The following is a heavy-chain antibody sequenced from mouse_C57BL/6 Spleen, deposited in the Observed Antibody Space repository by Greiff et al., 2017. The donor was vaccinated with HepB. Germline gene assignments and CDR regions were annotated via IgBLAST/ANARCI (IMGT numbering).Heavy chain of an antibody. CDR3: AREGYDYDGYFDV. Sequence: EVKLMESGPGLVKPSQSLSLTCSVTGYSITSGYYWNWIRQFPGNKLEWMGYISYDGSNNYNPSLKNRISITRDTSKNQFFLKLNSVTTEDTATYYCAREGYDYDGYFDVWGTGTTVTVSS. J-gene: IGHJ1*03. CDR2: ISYDGSN. V-gene: IGHV3-6*01. D-gene: IGHD2-4*01. CDR1: GYSITSGYY.